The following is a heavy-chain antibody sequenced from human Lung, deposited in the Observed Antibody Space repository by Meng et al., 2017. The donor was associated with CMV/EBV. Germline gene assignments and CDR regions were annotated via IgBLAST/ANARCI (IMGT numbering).Heavy chain of an antibody. V-gene: IGHV4-4*02. Sequence: LVQGPGPGLVKPSGTLSLTCAVSGGSISISSWWSWVRQPPGKGLEWIGEIYHSGGTNYNPSLRGRVTISLDKSKNQFSLTLRSVTAADTAVYYCARDPYATGWAGWGQGTLVTVSS. CDR2: IYHSGGT. CDR3: ARDPYATGWAG. CDR1: GGSISISSW. J-gene: IGHJ4*02. D-gene: IGHD6-19*01.